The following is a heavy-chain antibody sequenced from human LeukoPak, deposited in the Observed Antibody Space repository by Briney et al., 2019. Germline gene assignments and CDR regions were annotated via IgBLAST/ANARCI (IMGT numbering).Heavy chain of an antibody. CDR3: ARGRNWLFGLNYYYYMDV. D-gene: IGHD3-9*01. CDR1: GGSISSGSYY. CDR2: IYTSGST. Sequence: SETLSLTCTVSGGSISSGSYYWSWIRQPAGKGLEWIGRIYTSGSTNYNPSLKSRVTISVDTSKNQFSLKLSSVTAADTAVYYCARGRNWLFGLNYYYYMDVWGKGTTVTVSS. J-gene: IGHJ6*03. V-gene: IGHV4-61*02.